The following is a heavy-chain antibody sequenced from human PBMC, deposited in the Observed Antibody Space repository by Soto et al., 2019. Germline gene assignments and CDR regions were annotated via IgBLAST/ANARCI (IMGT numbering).Heavy chain of an antibody. CDR3: ARGPMVRGVPDY. Sequence: QVQLVESGGGVVEPGGSLGLSCAASGFRFSSYAMHWVRQAPGKGLEWVADISYDGSSKYYADSVKGRFSISRDNSKNTLYLQMNSLRAEDTAVYYWARGPMVRGVPDYWGQGTLVTVSS. J-gene: IGHJ4*02. D-gene: IGHD3-10*01. V-gene: IGHV3-30-3*01. CDR2: ISYDGSSK. CDR1: GFRFSSYA.